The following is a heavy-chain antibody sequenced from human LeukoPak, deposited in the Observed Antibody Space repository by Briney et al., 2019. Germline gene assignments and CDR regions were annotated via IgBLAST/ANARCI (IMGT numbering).Heavy chain of an antibody. V-gene: IGHV5-10-1*01. J-gene: IGHJ4*02. Sequence: GASLKISCKGSGSRFSTYWISWVRQMPGKGLEWMGRIDPSDSYTNYSPSFQGHVTISPDKSISTAYLQWSSLKASDTAMYYCARHRPGYRNGYASFDYWGQGTLVTVSS. CDR1: GSRFSTYW. CDR2: IDPSDSYT. CDR3: ARHRPGYRNGYASFDY. D-gene: IGHD5-12*01.